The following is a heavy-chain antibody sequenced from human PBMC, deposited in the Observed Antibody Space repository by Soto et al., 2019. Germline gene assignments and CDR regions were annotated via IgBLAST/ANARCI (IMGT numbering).Heavy chain of an antibody. CDR3: ATDGVAYGDLYYFDY. Sequence: QVQLVESGAGVVQPGRSLRLSCAASGFTFSSYGMHWVRQAPGKGLEWVAVISYDGSNKYYADSVKGRFTISRDNYKNSLYLQMNCRTAEDRAVYYCATDGVAYGDLYYFDYLGQGTLVIVS. D-gene: IGHD4-17*01. CDR2: ISYDGSNK. V-gene: IGHV3-30*03. CDR1: GFTFSSYG. J-gene: IGHJ4*02.